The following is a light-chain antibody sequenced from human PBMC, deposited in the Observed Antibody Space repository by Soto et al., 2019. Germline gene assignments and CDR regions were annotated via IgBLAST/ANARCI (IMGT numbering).Light chain of an antibody. CDR2: GAS. CDR3: QQYDNWPIT. CDR1: QSVSSN. V-gene: IGKV3-15*01. J-gene: IGKJ5*01. Sequence: EIVMTQSPATLSVSPGERATVSCRASQSVSSNLAWYQQKPGQAPRLLIYGASTRATGIPARFSGSGSGTDVTLTISSLQTEDFAVFYCQQYDNWPITFGQGTRLEIK.